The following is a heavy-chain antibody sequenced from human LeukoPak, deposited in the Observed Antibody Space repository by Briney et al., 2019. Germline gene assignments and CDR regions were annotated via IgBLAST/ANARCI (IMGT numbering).Heavy chain of an antibody. CDR1: GYTLTQLS. J-gene: IGHJ3*02. V-gene: IGHV1-24*01. CDR2: FDVEDGEI. CDR3: ATNRQIMILGVVIMPAFDI. Sequence: ASVKVSCKVSGYTLTQLSVHWVRQAPGKGLEWMGGFDVEDGEIIYAQKFQGRVTMTEDTSTDTAYMELSSLRSEDTAVYYCATNRQIMILGVVIMPAFDIWGQGTMVAVSS. D-gene: IGHD3-3*01.